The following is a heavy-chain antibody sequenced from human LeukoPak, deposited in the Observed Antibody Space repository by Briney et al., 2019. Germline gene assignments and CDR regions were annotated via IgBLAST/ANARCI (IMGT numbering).Heavy chain of an antibody. J-gene: IGHJ4*02. CDR2: IKQDGSEK. D-gene: IGHD4-17*01. CDR1: GFTFSSYW. V-gene: IGHV3-7*01. Sequence: QTGGSLRLSCAASGFTFSSYWMSWVRQAPGKGLEWVANIKQDGSEKYYVDSVRGRFTISRDNAKNSLYLQMNSLRAEDTAVYYCARRTTRSTVTTVDYWGQGTLVTVSS. CDR3: ARRTTRSTVTTVDY.